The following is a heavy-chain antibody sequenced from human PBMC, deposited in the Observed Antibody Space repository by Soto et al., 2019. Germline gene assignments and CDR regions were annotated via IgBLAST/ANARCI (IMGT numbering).Heavy chain of an antibody. CDR3: ARAFVDILAPRGWFDP. D-gene: IGHD5-12*01. V-gene: IGHV4-59*01. J-gene: IGHJ5*02. Sequence: QVQLQESGPGLVKPSETLSLTCTVSGGSISSYYWNWIRQPPGKGLEWIGYIYYSGSTNYNPSLKSRVTISVDTSKNQFSLKLSSVTAADTAVYYCARAFVDILAPRGWFDPGGQGTLVTVSS. CDR2: IYYSGST. CDR1: GGSISSYY.